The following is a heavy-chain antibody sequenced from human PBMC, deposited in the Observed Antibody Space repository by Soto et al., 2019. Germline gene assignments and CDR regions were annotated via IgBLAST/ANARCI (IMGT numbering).Heavy chain of an antibody. CDR2: IYSDGTT. CDR3: AILSN. Sequence: GGSLRLSCAAFGFTVSSNYMNWVRQAPGKGLEWLSIIYSDGTTYYADSVKGRFTISRDNFKNTLYLQMNNLRAEDTAVYYCAILSNWGQGTLVTVSS. D-gene: IGHD6-6*01. J-gene: IGHJ4*02. CDR1: GFTVSSNY. V-gene: IGHV3-53*01.